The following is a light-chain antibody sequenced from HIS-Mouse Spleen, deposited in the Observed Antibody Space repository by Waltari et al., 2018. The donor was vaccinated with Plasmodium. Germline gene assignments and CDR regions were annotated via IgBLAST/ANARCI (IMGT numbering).Light chain of an antibody. CDR1: QSISSW. CDR2: KAS. CDR3: QQYNSYSWT. Sequence: DIQLTPSPPTPSASVGGKDPLTCRASQSISSWLAWYQQKPGKAPKLLIYKASSIESGVPSRFSGSGSGTEFTLTISSLQPDDFATYYCQQYNSYSWTFGQGTKVEIK. V-gene: IGKV1-5*03. J-gene: IGKJ1*01.